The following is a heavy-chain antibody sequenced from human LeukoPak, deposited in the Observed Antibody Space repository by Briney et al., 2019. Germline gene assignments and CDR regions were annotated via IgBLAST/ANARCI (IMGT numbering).Heavy chain of an antibody. CDR1: GFTVSTNY. Sequence: GGSLRLSCAASGFTVSTNYMSWVRQAPGKGLEWVSVISGSGGSTYYADSVKGRFTISRDNSKNTLYLQMNSLRAEDTAVYYCASSRQLDPFDYWGQGTLVTVSS. CDR2: ISGSGGST. V-gene: IGHV3-23*01. CDR3: ASSRQLDPFDY. J-gene: IGHJ4*02. D-gene: IGHD6-13*01.